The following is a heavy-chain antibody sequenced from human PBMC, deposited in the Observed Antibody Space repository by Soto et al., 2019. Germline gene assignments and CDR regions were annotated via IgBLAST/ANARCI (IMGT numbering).Heavy chain of an antibody. CDR1: GFTVSDSY. D-gene: IGHD1-26*01. Sequence: PGGSLRLSCAASGFTVSDSYMNWVRQAPGKGLEWVSVIYGGGTTDYADSVKGRFTSSRDSSMNTVYLQMNSLRAEDTAVYYCASLSNSFRYIDHWGQGTLVTVSS. CDR2: IYGGGTT. CDR3: ASLSNSFRYIDH. V-gene: IGHV3-66*01. J-gene: IGHJ4*02.